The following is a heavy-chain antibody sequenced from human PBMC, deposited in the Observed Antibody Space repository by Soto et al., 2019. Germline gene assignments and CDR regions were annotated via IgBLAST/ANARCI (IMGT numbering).Heavy chain of an antibody. D-gene: IGHD1-26*01. J-gene: IGHJ3*02. Sequence: PGGSLRLSCAASGFTFSDYYMSWIRQAPGKGLEWVSYISSSSSYTNYADSVKGRFTISRDNAKNSLYLQMNSLRAEDTAVYYCASGEGWELQGDAFDIWGQGTMVTVSS. V-gene: IGHV3-11*03. CDR2: ISSSSSYT. CDR3: ASGEGWELQGDAFDI. CDR1: GFTFSDYY.